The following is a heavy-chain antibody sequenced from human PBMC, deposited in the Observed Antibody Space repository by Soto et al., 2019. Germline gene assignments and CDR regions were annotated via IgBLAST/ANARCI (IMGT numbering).Heavy chain of an antibody. J-gene: IGHJ4*02. CDR3: ARGCSSASCYYY. D-gene: IGHD2-2*01. Sequence: GGSLRLSCTASGFMFSSYTMNWVRQAPGKGLEWVSSVSFRGDIYYADSLEGRFTISRDDAKNSLYLKMNRPRAEDTAVYYCARGCSSASCYYYWGQGTLVTVSS. V-gene: IGHV3-21*01. CDR1: GFMFSSYT. CDR2: VSFRGDI.